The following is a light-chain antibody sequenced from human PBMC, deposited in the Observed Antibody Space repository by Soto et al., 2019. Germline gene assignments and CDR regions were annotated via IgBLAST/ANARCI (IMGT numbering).Light chain of an antibody. Sequence: ETVFTHSPGTPSLSPGERATLSCRANQSISSSYLAWYQQKPGQAPRLLIYGTSNRATGIPDGFSGSGSATDFTLTISRLEPEDFAVYFCQQYGSSPYTLGQGTKVDIK. CDR1: QSISSSY. CDR3: QQYGSSPYT. CDR2: GTS. V-gene: IGKV3-20*01. J-gene: IGKJ2*01.